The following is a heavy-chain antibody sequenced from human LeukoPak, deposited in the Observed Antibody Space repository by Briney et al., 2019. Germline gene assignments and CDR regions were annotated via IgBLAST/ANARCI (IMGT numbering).Heavy chain of an antibody. D-gene: IGHD1-26*01. CDR2: IYSSGST. V-gene: IGHV4-4*07. CDR3: ARSGRQLPHFDH. Sequence: SETLSLTCTVSGGSISSYYWSWIRQPAGKGLEWIGRIYSSGSTNYNPSLKSRVTMSVDTSKNQFSLKLSSVTAADTAVYYCARSGRQLPHFDHWGQGTPVTVSS. J-gene: IGHJ4*02. CDR1: GGSISSYY.